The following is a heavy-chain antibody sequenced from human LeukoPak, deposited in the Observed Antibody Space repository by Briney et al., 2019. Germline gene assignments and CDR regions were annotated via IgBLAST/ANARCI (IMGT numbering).Heavy chain of an antibody. CDR1: GGSISSYY. CDR2: IYYSGST. V-gene: IGHV4-59*08. CDR3: ARLVYDILTGYYYFDY. D-gene: IGHD3-9*01. Sequence: SETLSLTCTFSGGSISSYYWSWIRQPPGKGLEWIGYIYYSGSTNYNPSLKSRVTISVDTSKNQFSLKLSSVTAADTAVYSCARLVYDILTGYYYFDYWGQGTLVTVSS. J-gene: IGHJ4*02.